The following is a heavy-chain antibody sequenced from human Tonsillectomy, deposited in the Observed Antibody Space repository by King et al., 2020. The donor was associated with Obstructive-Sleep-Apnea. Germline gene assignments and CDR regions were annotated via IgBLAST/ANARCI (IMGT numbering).Heavy chain of an antibody. J-gene: IGHJ4*02. CDR1: GGSITSFY. D-gene: IGHD3-10*01. V-gene: IGHV4-59*08. Sequence: QVQLQESGPGLVKPSETLSLTCTVSGGSITSFYWSWIRQPPGKGLEWIGYIYYSGRTNYNPSLKSRVTISADTSKKQFSLKLSSVTAADTAVYYGARHGEYYYGSGSYLDYWGQGTLVTVSS. CDR3: ARHGEYYYGSGSYLDY. CDR2: IYYSGRT.